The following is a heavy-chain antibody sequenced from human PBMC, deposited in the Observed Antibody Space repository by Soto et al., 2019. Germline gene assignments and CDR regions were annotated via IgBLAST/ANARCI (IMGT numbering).Heavy chain of an antibody. J-gene: IGHJ4*02. CDR2: IVPFVGIT. Sequence: QVQLVQSGAEVKKPGSSVKVSCKASGGSFSTYALNWVRQAPGQGLEWMGRIVPFVGITKYAQKFQGRVTITADNSTSTAYMELSSLRSEDTAVYYCAREMGATNDYWGQGTLVTVSS. CDR3: AREMGATNDY. CDR1: GGSFSTYA. D-gene: IGHD1-26*01. V-gene: IGHV1-69*04.